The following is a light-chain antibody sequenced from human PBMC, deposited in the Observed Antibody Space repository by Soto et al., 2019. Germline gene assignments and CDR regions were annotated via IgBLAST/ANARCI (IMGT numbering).Light chain of an antibody. CDR1: QIISRY. CDR2: GVS. V-gene: IGKV1-39*02. Sequence: IQVDMKPSSLPASVGDRVTITCRASQIISRYLNWYQQKPGKAPKLLIYGVSSLQSGVPSRFSGYGSGTDFTLAISSLNPEDLAFYYWQDPTKLPRTFGQGTKVDIK. CDR3: QDPTKLPRT. J-gene: IGKJ1*01.